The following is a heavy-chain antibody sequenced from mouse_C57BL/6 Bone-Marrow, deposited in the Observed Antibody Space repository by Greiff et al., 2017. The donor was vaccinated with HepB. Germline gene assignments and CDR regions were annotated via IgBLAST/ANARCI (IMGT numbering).Heavy chain of an antibody. V-gene: IGHV1-75*01. D-gene: IGHD1-1*01. CDR2: IFPGSGST. Sequence: QVQLKESGPELVKPGASVKISCKASGYTFTDYYINWVKQRPGQGLEWIGWIFPGSGSTYYNEKFKGKATLTVDKSSSTAYMLLSSLTSEDSAVYFCALITTVVARGYYFDYWGQGTTLTVSS. CDR1: GYTFTDYY. J-gene: IGHJ2*01. CDR3: ALITTVVARGYYFDY.